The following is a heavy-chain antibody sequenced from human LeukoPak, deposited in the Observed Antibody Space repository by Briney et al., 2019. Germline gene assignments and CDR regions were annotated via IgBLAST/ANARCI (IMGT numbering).Heavy chain of an antibody. CDR3: ARGSDYGDSLNYFDY. CDR2: ISYDGNNK. V-gene: IGHV3-30-3*01. D-gene: IGHD4-17*01. J-gene: IGHJ4*02. Sequence: PGGSLRLSCAASGFTFSLYAIHWVRQAPGKGLEWVALISYDGNNKEYADSVKGRFTISRDNSKNTLYLQMNSLRPGDTAMYYCARGSDYGDSLNYFDYWGQGTLVTVSS. CDR1: GFTFSLYA.